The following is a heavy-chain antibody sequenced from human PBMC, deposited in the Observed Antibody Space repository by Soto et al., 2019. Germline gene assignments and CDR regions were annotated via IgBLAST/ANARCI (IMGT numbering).Heavy chain of an antibody. CDR1: CGSISSGGYY. D-gene: IGHD4-17*01. CDR3: ARDYGDYGISFDI. CDR2: IYYSGST. V-gene: IGHV4-31*03. J-gene: IGHJ3*02. Sequence: PSETLSLTCTFSCGSISSGGYYWSWIRQHPGKGLEWIGYIYYSGSTYYNPSLKSRVTISVDTSKNQFSLKLSSVTAADTAVYYCARDYGDYGISFDIWGQGTMVTVSS.